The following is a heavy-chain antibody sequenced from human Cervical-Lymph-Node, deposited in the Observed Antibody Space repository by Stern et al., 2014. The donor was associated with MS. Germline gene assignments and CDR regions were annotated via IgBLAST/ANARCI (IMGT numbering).Heavy chain of an antibody. CDR2: ISWNSGSM. J-gene: IGHJ6*02. CDR1: RFNFDDYA. Sequence: EVQLVESGGGLVQPGRSLRLSCAGSRFNFDDYAMHWVRQAPGRGLEWVSSISWNSGSMEYADSVKGRFTISRDNAKNSLYLQMDSLRVEDTAIYYCAKDMDVWGQGTTVTVSS. V-gene: IGHV3-9*01. CDR3: AKDMDV.